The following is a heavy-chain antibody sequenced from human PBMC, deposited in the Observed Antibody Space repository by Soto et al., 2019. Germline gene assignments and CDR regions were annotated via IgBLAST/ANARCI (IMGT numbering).Heavy chain of an antibody. V-gene: IGHV3-23*01. CDR1: GFTFSTSA. CDR2: ISGSGSTT. Sequence: DVQLLESGGGLVQPGGSLRLSCAASGFTFSTSAVSWVRQAPGQGLEWVSGISGSGSTTYYADSVKGRFTISRDNSKNTVYLQLDSLRAEDTAVYYCAKRDLYYWGQGTLATVSS. CDR3: AKRDLYY. J-gene: IGHJ4*02.